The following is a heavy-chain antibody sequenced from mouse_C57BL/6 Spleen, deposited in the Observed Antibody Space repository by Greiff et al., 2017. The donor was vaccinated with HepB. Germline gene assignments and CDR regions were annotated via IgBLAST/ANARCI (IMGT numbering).Heavy chain of an antibody. CDR3: AKRTAQATYAMDY. D-gene: IGHD3-2*02. Sequence: VQLQQSGAELVKPGASVKLSCKASGYTFTSYWMHWVKQRPGRGLEWIGRIDPNRGGTKYNEKFKSKATLTVDKPSSTAYMQISSLTSEDSAVYYGAKRTAQATYAMDYWGQGTSVTVSS. J-gene: IGHJ4*01. CDR1: GYTFTSYW. CDR2: IDPNRGGT. V-gene: IGHV1-72*01.